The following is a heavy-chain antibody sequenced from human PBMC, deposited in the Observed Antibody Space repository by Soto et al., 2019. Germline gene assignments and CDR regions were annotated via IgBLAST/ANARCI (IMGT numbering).Heavy chain of an antibody. CDR2: IYYSGST. CDR1: GGSISSYY. Sequence: QVQLQESGPGLVKPSETLSLTCTVSGGSISSYYWSWIRQPPGKGLEWIGYIYYSGSTNYNPSLKSRVTMSVDTSKIQFSLKLRSVTAADTAVYYCARRYGQAFEIWGQGTVVTVSS. J-gene: IGHJ3*02. CDR3: ARRYGQAFEI. D-gene: IGHD1-20*01. V-gene: IGHV4-59*08.